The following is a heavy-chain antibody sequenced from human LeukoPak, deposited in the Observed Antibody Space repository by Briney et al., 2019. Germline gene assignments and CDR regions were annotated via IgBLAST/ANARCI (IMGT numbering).Heavy chain of an antibody. V-gene: IGHV3-33*01. Sequence: GGSLRLSCAASGFTFSSYVMHWVRQAPGKGLEWVAVIWYDGSNKYYADSVKGRFTISRDNSKNTLYLQMNSLRAEDTAVYYCARATSYGASYYYYGMDVWGQGTTVTVSS. CDR3: ARATSYGASYYYYGMDV. CDR2: IWYDGSNK. CDR1: GFTFSSYV. J-gene: IGHJ6*02. D-gene: IGHD4-17*01.